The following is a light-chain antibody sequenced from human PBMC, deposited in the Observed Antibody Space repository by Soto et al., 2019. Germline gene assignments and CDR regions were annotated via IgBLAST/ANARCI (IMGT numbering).Light chain of an antibody. CDR3: IQGNRSPRT. CDR2: KVS. V-gene: IGKV2-30*02. J-gene: IGKJ1*01. Sequence: VLLRRSTLYMPVTLGQPASISCRSSQRLVHSDGNTYLNWFQQRPGQSPRRLIYKVSSRDSGVPDRFSGSGSGTDFTLKISSVQPEDFGVYYCIQGNRSPRTFGQGTKVDIK. CDR1: QRLVHSDGNTY.